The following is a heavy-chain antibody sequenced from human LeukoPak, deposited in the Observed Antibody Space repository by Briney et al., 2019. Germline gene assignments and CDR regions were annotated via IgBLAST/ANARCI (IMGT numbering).Heavy chain of an antibody. CDR1: GGSFSGYY. J-gene: IGHJ3*02. CDR2: INHSGST. Sequence: SETLSLTCAVYGGSFSGYYWIWIRQPPGKGLEWIGQINHSGSTNYNPSLKSEVTISLDTSKNQFSLKLSSVTAADTAVYYCARSMWGHAFDIWGQGTMVTVSS. D-gene: IGHD7-27*01. V-gene: IGHV4-34*01. CDR3: ARSMWGHAFDI.